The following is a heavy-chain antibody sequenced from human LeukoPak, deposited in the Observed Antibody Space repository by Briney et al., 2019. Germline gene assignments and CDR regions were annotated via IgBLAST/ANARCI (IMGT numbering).Heavy chain of an antibody. J-gene: IGHJ4*02. D-gene: IGHD4-17*01. CDR3: ARNGYYSADY. Sequence: SETLSLTCVVSGYSITENWWGWVRQPPGKGLEWLGEIFHTGSTNYNPSFKSRVIISVDKSNNQFFLQLSSVTAADTAVYYCARNGYYSADYWGQGTLVTVSS. CDR1: GYSITENW. CDR2: IFHTGST. V-gene: IGHV4-4*02.